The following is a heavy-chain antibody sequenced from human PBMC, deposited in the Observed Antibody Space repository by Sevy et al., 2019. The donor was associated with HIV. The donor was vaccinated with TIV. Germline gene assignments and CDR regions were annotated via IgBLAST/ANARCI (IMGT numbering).Heavy chain of an antibody. CDR3: ARDIAVAGSYGMDV. Sequence: GGSLRLSCAASGFTFSSYSMNWVRQAPGKGLEWVSSISSSSSYIYYADSVKGRFTISRDNAKNSLYLQMNSLRAEDTAVYYCARDIAVAGSYGMDVWGQRTTVTVSS. D-gene: IGHD6-19*01. CDR2: ISSSSSYI. V-gene: IGHV3-21*01. CDR1: GFTFSSYS. J-gene: IGHJ6*02.